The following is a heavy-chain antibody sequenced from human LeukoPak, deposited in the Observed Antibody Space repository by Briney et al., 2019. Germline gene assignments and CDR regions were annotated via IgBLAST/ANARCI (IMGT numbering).Heavy chain of an antibody. CDR3: VRDLVATIDHYYYGMDV. D-gene: IGHD5-12*01. V-gene: IGHV4-59*01. Sequence: TSETLSPTCTVSGGSISSYYWSWIRQPPGKGLEWIGYIYNSVRTNYNPSLKSRVTISVDTSKNQLSLKLSSVTAADTAVYFCVRDLVATIDHYYYGMDVWGQGTTVTVSS. CDR1: GGSISSYY. CDR2: IYNSVRT. J-gene: IGHJ6*02.